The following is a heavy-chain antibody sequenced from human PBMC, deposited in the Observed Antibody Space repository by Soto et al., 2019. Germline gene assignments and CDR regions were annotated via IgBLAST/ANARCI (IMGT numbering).Heavy chain of an antibody. J-gene: IGHJ4*02. CDR3: VIHAAAHSSGYRQFHFEY. D-gene: IGHD3-22*01. V-gene: IGHV4-59*08. CDR1: GDPKNNYH. CDR2: IQYLWKT. Sequence: PSETPSPTFRFPGDPKNNYHLSRIRQPPGKGLEGIGYIQYLWKTDYKSYLKSRVTISVDTAQNQFSLNLNSVTPSDPALYYFVIHAAAHSSGYRQFHFEYWGQGAPGTVSS.